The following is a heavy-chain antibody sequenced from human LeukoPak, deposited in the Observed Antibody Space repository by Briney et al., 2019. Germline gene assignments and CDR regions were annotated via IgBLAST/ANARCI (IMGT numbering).Heavy chain of an antibody. J-gene: IGHJ2*01. CDR2: ISSGSSTI. Sequence: PGESLRLSCAASGFTFSSYSMNWVRQAPGKGLEWVSYISSGSSTIYYADSVKGRFTISRDNAKNSLYLQMNSLRAEDTAVYYCGRYFDLWGRGTLVTVSS. CDR1: GFTFSSYS. CDR3: GRYFDL. V-gene: IGHV3-48*01.